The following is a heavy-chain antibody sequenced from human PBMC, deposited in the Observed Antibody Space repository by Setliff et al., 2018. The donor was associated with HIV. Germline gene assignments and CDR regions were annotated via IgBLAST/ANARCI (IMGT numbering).Heavy chain of an antibody. Sequence: GASVKVSCKASGYTFTGYYMHWVRQAPGQGLEWMGWINPHSGGTNYAQKFQGRVTMTRDTSISAAYMELSGLRSDDTAVYYCARDWRLRYFDWLYSGMDVWGQGTTVTVSS. D-gene: IGHD3-9*01. CDR1: GYTFTGYY. V-gene: IGHV1-2*02. CDR3: ARDWRLRYFDWLYSGMDV. CDR2: INPHSGGT. J-gene: IGHJ6*02.